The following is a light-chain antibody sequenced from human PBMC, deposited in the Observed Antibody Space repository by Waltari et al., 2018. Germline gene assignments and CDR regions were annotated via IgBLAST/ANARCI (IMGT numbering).Light chain of an antibody. CDR1: SSDIGSYNV. CDR2: EVI. V-gene: IGLV2-23*02. J-gene: IGLJ2*01. CDR3: CSYAGSVV. Sequence: QSALTQPASVSGSPGQSITISCTGSSSDIGSYNVVSWYQHHPGKAPNLVIYEVINRPSGVSNRFSGSKSGNTASLTISGLQAEDEADYYCCSYAGSVVFGGGTKLTVL.